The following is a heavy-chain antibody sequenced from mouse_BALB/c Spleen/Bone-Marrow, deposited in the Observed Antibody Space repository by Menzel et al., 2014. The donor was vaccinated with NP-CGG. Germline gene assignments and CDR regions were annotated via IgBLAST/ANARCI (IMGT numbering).Heavy chain of an antibody. D-gene: IGHD1-1*01. CDR3: ARSYYGSSQPFDY. CDR2: ISTYSGNT. Sequence: QVQLQQSGPELVRPGVSVKISCKGSGYTFTDYAMHWVKQSHAKSLEWIGVISTYSGNTNYNQKFKGKATMTVDKSSSTAYIELARLTSEDSAIYYCARSYYGSSQPFDYWGQGTTLTVSS. V-gene: IGHV1-67*01. CDR1: GYTFTDYA. J-gene: IGHJ2*01.